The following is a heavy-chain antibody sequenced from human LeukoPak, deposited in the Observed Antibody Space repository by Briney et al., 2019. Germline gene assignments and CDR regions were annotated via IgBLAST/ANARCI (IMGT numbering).Heavy chain of an antibody. CDR2: INHSGST. CDR3: ARGRRGYSY. Sequence: SETLSLTCAVYGGSFSGYYWSWIRQPPGKGLEWIGEINHSGSTNYNPSLKSRVTLSADTSKNQFSLKLRSVSAADTAVYYCARGRRGYSYWGQGTLVTVSS. J-gene: IGHJ4*02. V-gene: IGHV4-34*01. CDR1: GGSFSGYY. D-gene: IGHD5-18*01.